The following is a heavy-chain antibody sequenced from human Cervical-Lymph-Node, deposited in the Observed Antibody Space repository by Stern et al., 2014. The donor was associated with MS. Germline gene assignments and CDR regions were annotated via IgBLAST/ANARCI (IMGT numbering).Heavy chain of an antibody. V-gene: IGHV3-23*04. CDR2: VGSDGTYT. CDR1: GFTFSNYA. J-gene: IGHJ4*01. D-gene: IGHD1-26*01. Sequence: EVQLVESGGGLVQPGGSLRLSCAASGFTFSNYAMSWVRQAPGKGLEWVSGVGSDGTYTYYADSVKGRFTVSRDNSKNSLYLQINSLRVEDTAVYYCAHQWELHLRYFYYWGHGTLVTVSS. CDR3: AHQWELHLRYFYY.